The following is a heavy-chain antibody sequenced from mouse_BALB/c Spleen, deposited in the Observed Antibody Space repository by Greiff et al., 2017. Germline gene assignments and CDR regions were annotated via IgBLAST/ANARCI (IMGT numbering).Heavy chain of an antibody. D-gene: IGHD3-3*01. J-gene: IGHJ3*01. V-gene: IGHV7-3*02. CDR1: GFTFTDYY. CDR3: ARDKGDGFAY. Sequence: DVQLVDSGGGLVQPGGSLRLSCATSGFTFTDYYMNWVRQPPGKALEWLGFIRNKANGYTIEYSASVKGRFTISRDNSQSILYLQMNTLRAEDSATYYCARDKGDGFAYWGQGTLVTVSA. CDR2: IRNKANGYTI.